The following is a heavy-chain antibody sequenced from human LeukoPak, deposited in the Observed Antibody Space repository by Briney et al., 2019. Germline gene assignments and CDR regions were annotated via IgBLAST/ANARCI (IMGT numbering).Heavy chain of an antibody. V-gene: IGHV1-18*01. CDR2: ISAYNGNT. D-gene: IGHD2-2*01. J-gene: IGHJ6*02. CDR1: GYTFTSYG. Sequence: ASVKVSCKASGYTFTSYGISWVRQAPGQGLEWMGWISAYNGNTNYAQKLQGRVTMTTDTSTSTAYMELRSLRSDDTAVYYCARDLWDIVVVPAAMDYYYGMDVWGQGTTVTVSS. CDR3: ARDLWDIVVVPAAMDYYYGMDV.